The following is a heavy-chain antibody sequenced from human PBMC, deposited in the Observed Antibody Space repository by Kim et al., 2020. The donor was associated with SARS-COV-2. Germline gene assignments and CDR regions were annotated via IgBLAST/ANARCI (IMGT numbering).Heavy chain of an antibody. CDR3: TTGVKYAFEV. CDR2: INTDSGVT. D-gene: IGHD7-27*01. V-gene: IGHV1-2*06. CDR1: GYTFTAYY. Sequence: ASVKVSCKASGYTFTAYYLDWVRQAPGQGLQWMGRINTDSGVTDYAREFQGRVTMTRDTSINTAYLDMSGLRSDDLAVYYCTTGVKYAFEVWGQGKMVTVSS. J-gene: IGHJ3*01.